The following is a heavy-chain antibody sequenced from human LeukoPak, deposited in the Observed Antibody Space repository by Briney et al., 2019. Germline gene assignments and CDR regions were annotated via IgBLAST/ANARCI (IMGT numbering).Heavy chain of an antibody. J-gene: IGHJ4*02. V-gene: IGHV3-33*01. CDR1: GFTFSNYG. Sequence: GGSLRLSCAASGFTFSNYGMPWVRQAPGKGLEWVAIIWYDGSKKYYTDSVNGRFTISRDNSKNTLYLQMNSLRVEDTAVYYCATVRGYSGNYYLDYWGQGTLVTVSS. CDR3: ATVRGYSGNYYLDY. D-gene: IGHD1-26*01. CDR2: IWYDGSKK.